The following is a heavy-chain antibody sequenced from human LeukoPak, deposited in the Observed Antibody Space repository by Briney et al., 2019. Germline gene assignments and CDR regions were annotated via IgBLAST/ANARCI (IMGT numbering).Heavy chain of an antibody. CDR1: GYTFTSSG. CDR2: ISVYNGNT. Sequence: ASVKVSCKASGYTFTSSGISWVRPAPGQGLEWMGWISVYNGNTKYAQKVQGRVTMTTDTSTTTAYMELRSLRSDDTAVYYCARSGGTYLPDAFDIWGQGTMVTVSS. CDR3: ARSGGTYLPDAFDI. D-gene: IGHD1-26*01. J-gene: IGHJ3*02. V-gene: IGHV1-18*01.